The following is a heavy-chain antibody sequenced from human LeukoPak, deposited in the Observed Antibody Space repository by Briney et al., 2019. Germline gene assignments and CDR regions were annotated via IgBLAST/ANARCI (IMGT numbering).Heavy chain of an antibody. J-gene: IGHJ4*02. D-gene: IGHD5-24*01. CDR1: GFMFSSYS. CDR2: IYSGGNT. CDR3: ARMERDGYNWGRIDY. V-gene: IGHV3-53*01. Sequence: GGSLRLSCAASGFMFSSYSMNWVRQAPGKGLEWVSVIYSGGNTYYADSVKGRFTISRDNSKNTLYLQMNSLRADDTAVYYCARMERDGYNWGRIDYWGQGTRVTVSS.